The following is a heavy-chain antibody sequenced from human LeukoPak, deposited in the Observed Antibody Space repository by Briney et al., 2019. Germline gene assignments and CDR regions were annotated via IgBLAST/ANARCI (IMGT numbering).Heavy chain of an antibody. CDR3: ARRAGTFDY. D-gene: IGHD3-10*01. J-gene: IGHJ4*02. CDR2: ISTSGSNI. V-gene: IGHV3-48*03. Sequence: GGSLRLSCAASGFTCSNYEMNWVRQAPGKGLEWVSSISTSGSNIYYANSVKGRFTISRDNAKNSLYLQMSSLRAEDTAVYHCARRAGTFDYWGQGTLVTVSS. CDR1: GFTCSNYE.